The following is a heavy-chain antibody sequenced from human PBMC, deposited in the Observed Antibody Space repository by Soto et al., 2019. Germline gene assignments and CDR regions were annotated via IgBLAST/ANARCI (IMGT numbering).Heavy chain of an antibody. D-gene: IGHD3-10*01. CDR3: ATGRVSGSYYYYYGMDV. CDR2: IIPIFGTA. J-gene: IGHJ6*02. CDR1: GGTFSSYA. V-gene: IGHV1-69*13. Sequence: ASVKVSCKASGGTFSSYAISWVRQAPGQGLEWMGGIIPIFGTANYAQKFQGRVTITADESTSTAYMELSSLRSEDTAVYYCATGRVSGSYYYYYGMDVWGQGTTVTVSS.